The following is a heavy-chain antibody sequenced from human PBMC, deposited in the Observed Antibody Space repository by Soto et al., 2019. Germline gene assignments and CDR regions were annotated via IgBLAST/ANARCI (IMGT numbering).Heavy chain of an antibody. D-gene: IGHD6-6*01. CDR3: ARRGGSSSRYYYYAMDV. Sequence: SETLSLTCSVSGASITSGGYHWTWIRQHPETGLEWIGYIYSNGDTYYNPSLKSRVTISVDTSKNQFSLNLTSVTAADTAVYYCARRGGSSSRYYYYAMDVWGQGTTVTVS. CDR2: IYSNGDT. CDR1: GASITSGGYH. J-gene: IGHJ6*02. V-gene: IGHV4-31*03.